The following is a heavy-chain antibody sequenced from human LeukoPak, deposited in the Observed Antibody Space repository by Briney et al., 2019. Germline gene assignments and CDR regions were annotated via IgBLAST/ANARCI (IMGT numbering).Heavy chain of an antibody. CDR2: TRYDGSNK. CDR1: GFTFSSYG. J-gene: IGHJ4*02. D-gene: IGHD6-13*01. CDR3: AKGTRWYPFY. Sequence: PGGSLRLSCAASGFTFSSYGMHWVRQAPGKGLEWVAFTRYDGSNKYYADSVKGRFTISRDNSKNTLYLQMNSLRAEDTAVYYCAKGTRWYPFYWGQGTLVTVSS. V-gene: IGHV3-30*02.